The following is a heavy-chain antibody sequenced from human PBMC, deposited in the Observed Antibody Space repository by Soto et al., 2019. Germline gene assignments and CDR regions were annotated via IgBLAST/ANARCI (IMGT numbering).Heavy chain of an antibody. CDR1: GFTFSSYG. CDR2: VWYDGSHQ. Sequence: QVQVLESGGGVVQPGRSLRLSCAASGFTFSSYGMHWVRQAPGKGLEWVALVWYDGSHQYYTDSVKGRFTISRDNSKNTLYLQMNSLRAEDTAVYYCATDVRRLATAGSELDCWGQGTLVTVSS. V-gene: IGHV3-33*01. CDR3: ATDVRRLATAGSELDC. J-gene: IGHJ4*02. D-gene: IGHD1-26*01.